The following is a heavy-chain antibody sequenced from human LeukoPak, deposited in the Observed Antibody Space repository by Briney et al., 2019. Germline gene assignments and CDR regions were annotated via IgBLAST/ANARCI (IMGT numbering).Heavy chain of an antibody. J-gene: IGHJ4*02. CDR1: GYTFTIYG. CDR3: ARGTTVTSDY. V-gene: IGHV1-18*01. D-gene: IGHD4-17*01. CDR2: ISTYNGNT. Sequence: ASVKFSCRASGYTFTIYGITWVRQAPGQGLEWMGWISTYNGNTNYAQRLQGRVTMTTDTSTSTAYMELRSLRSDDTAVYYCARGTTVTSDYWGQGTLVTVSS.